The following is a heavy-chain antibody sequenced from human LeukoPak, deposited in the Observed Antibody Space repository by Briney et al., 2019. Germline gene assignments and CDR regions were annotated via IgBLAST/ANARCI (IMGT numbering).Heavy chain of an antibody. D-gene: IGHD6-19*01. CDR1: GGTXSSYA. CDR2: IIPIFGTA. J-gene: IGHJ4*02. CDR3: ARVGMSSGWYSLPTGGLDY. Sequence: GASVKVSCKASGGTXSSYAISWVRQAPGQGLEWMGGIIPIFGTANYAQKFQGRVTITADESTSTAYMELSSLRSEDTAVYYCARVGMSSGWYSLPTGGLDYWGQGTLVTVSS. V-gene: IGHV1-69*13.